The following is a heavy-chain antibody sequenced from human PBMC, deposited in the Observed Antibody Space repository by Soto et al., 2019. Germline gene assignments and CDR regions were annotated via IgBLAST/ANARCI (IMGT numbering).Heavy chain of an antibody. CDR1: GYMFTTFG. CDR3: ARDPGGAAGFDP. CDR2: ISPKNGHT. D-gene: IGHD6-19*01. Sequence: QVQLVQSGAEVKKPGASVKVSCKASGYMFTTFGISWVRQAPGQGLEWMGWISPKNGHTNYGQKVQGRVTMTTDTSPTTVYLELRSLRSDDSAVYFCARDPGGAAGFDPWGQGTLVTVSS. J-gene: IGHJ5*02. V-gene: IGHV1-18*04.